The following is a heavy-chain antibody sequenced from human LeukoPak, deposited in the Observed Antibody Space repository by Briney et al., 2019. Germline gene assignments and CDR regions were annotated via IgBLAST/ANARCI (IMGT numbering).Heavy chain of an antibody. J-gene: IGHJ4*02. V-gene: IGHV3-48*01. CDR1: GFTFSSYS. Sequence: GGSLRLSCAASGFTFSSYSMNWVRQAPGKGLEWVSYISSSSSTIYYADSVKGRFTISRDNSKNTLYLQMNSLRAEDTAVYYCAPLSGNRGDYWGQGTLVTVSS. D-gene: IGHD3-10*01. CDR2: ISSSSSTI. CDR3: APLSGNRGDY.